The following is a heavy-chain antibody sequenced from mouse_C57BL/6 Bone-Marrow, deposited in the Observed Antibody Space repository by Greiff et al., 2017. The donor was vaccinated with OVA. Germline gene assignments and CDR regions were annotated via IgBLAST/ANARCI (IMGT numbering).Heavy chain of an antibody. J-gene: IGHJ1*03. CDR2: IRSKSNNYAT. CDR3: VRQVVATPHWYFDV. V-gene: IGHV10-1*01. CDR1: GFSFNTYA. D-gene: IGHD1-1*01. Sequence: EVQRVESGGGLVQPKGSLKLSCAASGFSFNTYAMNWVRQAPGKGLEWVARIRSKSNNYATYYADSVKDRFTISRDDSESMLYLQMNNLKTEDTAMYDCVRQVVATPHWYFDVWGTGTTVTVSS.